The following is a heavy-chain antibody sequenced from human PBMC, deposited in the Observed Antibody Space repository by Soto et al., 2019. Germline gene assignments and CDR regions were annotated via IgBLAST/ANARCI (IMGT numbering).Heavy chain of an antibody. D-gene: IGHD4-17*01. CDR3: AHPRGYGVFDAYDI. V-gene: IGHV3-23*01. Sequence: EAQLLESGGGLVQPGGSLRLSCVASGFTFSTYAMSWVRQAPGKGLEWVSALTPSGGETYYADSVKGRFTISRENSMNSLYLQMNSLRIEDTAVYYCAHPRGYGVFDAYDIWGQGTMVTVSS. J-gene: IGHJ3*02. CDR1: GFTFSTYA. CDR2: LTPSGGET.